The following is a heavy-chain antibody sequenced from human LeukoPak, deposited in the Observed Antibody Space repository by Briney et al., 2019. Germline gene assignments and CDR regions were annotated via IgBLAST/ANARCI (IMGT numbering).Heavy chain of an antibody. J-gene: IGHJ4*02. D-gene: IGHD6-13*01. CDR3: ARDRGAAAGYYFDY. CDR2: IYTSGST. CDR1: GGSISSYY. Sequence: PSETLSLTCTVSGGSISSYYWSWIRQPAGKGLEWIGRIYTSGSTNYNPSLKSRVTISVDTSKNQFSLKLSSVTAADTAVYYCARDRGAAAGYYFDYWGQGTLVTVSS. V-gene: IGHV4-4*07.